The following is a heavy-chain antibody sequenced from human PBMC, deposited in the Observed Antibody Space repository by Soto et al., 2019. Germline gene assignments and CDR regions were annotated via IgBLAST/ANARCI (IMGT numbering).Heavy chain of an antibody. Sequence: GGSLRLSCAASGFTFSSYAMSWVRQAPGKGLEWVSAISGSGGSTYYADSVKGRFTISRDNSKNTLYLQMNSLRAEDTAVYYCAKAPGGQSYYYYYGMDVWGQGTTVTVS. D-gene: IGHD2-15*01. J-gene: IGHJ6*02. CDR2: ISGSGGST. CDR3: AKAPGGQSYYYYYGMDV. V-gene: IGHV3-23*01. CDR1: GFTFSSYA.